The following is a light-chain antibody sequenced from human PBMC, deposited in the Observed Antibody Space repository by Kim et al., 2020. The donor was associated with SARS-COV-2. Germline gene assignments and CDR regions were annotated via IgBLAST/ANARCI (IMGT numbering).Light chain of an antibody. J-gene: IGLJ2*01. CDR2: YDS. CDR3: QVWDSSSDHVV. Sequence: APGKTASITCGGNNIGSKSVHWYQRKPGQAPVLVIYYDSDRPSGIPERFSGSNSGNTATLTISRVEAGDEADYYCQVWDSSSDHVVFGGGTQLTVL. CDR1: NIGSKS. V-gene: IGLV3-21*04.